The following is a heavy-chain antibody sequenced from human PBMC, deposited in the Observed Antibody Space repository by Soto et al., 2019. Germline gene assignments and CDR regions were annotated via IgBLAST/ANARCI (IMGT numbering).Heavy chain of an antibody. Sequence: QVQLMQSGAEVKKPGASVKVSCKASGYTFTTYDINWVRQAPGQGLEWMGWMNPNRTNTVYAEKFQGRVTMTRDTTRSTAYLECSRLRDDDTAVYYCVRGGFLCHGHVIIAPDTFGVDPWGQGTVVTASS. CDR2: MNPNRTNT. J-gene: IGHJ5*02. CDR3: VRGGFLCHGHVIIAPDTFGVDP. D-gene: IGHD3-10*01. CDR1: GYTFTTYD. V-gene: IGHV1-8*01.